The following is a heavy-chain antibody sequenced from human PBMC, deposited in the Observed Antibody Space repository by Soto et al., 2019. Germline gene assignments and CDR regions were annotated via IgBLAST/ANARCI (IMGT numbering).Heavy chain of an antibody. CDR1: GYRFTSAG. CDR3: SRGDYLHDL. D-gene: IGHD3-16*01. CDR2: VSTYYGST. J-gene: IGHJ5*02. Sequence: QVQLVQSGAEVKRPGASVXVXXKASGYRFTSAGINWVRQAPGQGLEWMGWVSTYYGSTKYARKFQGRVTITTAMSTTTASMELRSLTVDDTAVYFCSRGDYLHDLWGQGTLVTVSS. V-gene: IGHV1-18*01.